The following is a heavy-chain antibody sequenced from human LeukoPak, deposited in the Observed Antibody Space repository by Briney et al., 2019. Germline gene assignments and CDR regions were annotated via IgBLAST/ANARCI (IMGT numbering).Heavy chain of an antibody. CDR2: ISAYNGNT. CDR1: GYTFTSFG. J-gene: IGHJ4*02. CDR3: VRDLGVDTSMIFFDY. D-gene: IGHD5-18*01. Sequence: ASVKVSCKASGYTFTSFGISWVRQAPGQGLEWMGWISAYNGNTRSAQKFQGRVTMTTDTSTNTAYMGLRSLRSDDTAVFYCVRDLGVDTSMIFFDYWGQGTLVTVSS. V-gene: IGHV1-18*01.